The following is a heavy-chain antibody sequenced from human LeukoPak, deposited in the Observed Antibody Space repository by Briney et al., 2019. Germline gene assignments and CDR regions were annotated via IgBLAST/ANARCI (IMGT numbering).Heavy chain of an antibody. J-gene: IGHJ6*02. D-gene: IGHD6-13*01. CDR3: ARGAVIAAADEYYYGMDV. V-gene: IGHV4-59*01. CDR2: IYYSGST. Sequence: SETPSLTCTVSGGSISSYYWSWIRQPPGKGLQWIGYIYYSGSTNYNPSLKSRVTISVDTSKSQFSLKLSSVTAADTAVYYCARGAVIAAADEYYYGMDVWGQGTTVTVSS. CDR1: GGSISSYY.